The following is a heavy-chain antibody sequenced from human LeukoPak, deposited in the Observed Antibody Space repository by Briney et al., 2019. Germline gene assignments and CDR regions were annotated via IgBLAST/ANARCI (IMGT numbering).Heavy chain of an antibody. CDR2: INPSGGST. J-gene: IGHJ5*02. V-gene: IGHV1-46*01. CDR3: ARDLGLEREWERIFDP. Sequence: ASVKVSCKASGYTFTSYYMHWERQAPGQGLEWMGIINPSGGSTSYAQKFQGRVTMTRDTSTSTVYMELSSLRSEDTAVYYCARDLGLEREWERIFDPWGQGTLVTVSS. D-gene: IGHD1-26*01. CDR1: GYTFTSYY.